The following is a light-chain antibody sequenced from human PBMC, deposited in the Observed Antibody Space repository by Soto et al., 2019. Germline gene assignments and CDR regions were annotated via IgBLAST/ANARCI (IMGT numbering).Light chain of an antibody. CDR1: PSVANF. V-gene: IGKV3-11*01. CDR3: QQRSNWPRWT. CDR2: DAS. Sequence: EIVLIQSPATLSLSPGERATLSCRASPSVANFVAWYQQKPGQAPRLLIYDASNRATGIPARFSGSGSGTDFTLTISSLEPDDFAVYYCQQRSNWPRWTFGQGTKVDIK. J-gene: IGKJ1*01.